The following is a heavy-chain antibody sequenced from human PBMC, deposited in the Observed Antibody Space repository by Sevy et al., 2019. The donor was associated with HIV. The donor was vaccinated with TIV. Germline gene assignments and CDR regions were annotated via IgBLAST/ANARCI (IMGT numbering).Heavy chain of an antibody. Sequence: GGSLRLSCAASGFIFKSYEMNWVRQAPGKGLEWVSYISNSGSTIFFSDSVKGRITISRDNTKNSVYLQMNSLRAEDTAVYYCASDLPPSATTVAHFDYWGRGTLVTVSS. J-gene: IGHJ4*02. V-gene: IGHV3-48*03. CDR3: ASDLPPSATTVAHFDY. CDR2: ISNSGSTI. D-gene: IGHD4-17*01. CDR1: GFIFKSYE.